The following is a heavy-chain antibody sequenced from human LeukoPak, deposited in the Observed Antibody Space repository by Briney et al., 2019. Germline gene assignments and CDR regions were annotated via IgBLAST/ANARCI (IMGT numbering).Heavy chain of an antibody. CDR2: INTDGTNT. J-gene: IGHJ3*02. D-gene: IGHD3-22*01. Sequence: GGSLRLSCAASGFTFSSSWMHWVRQAPGKGLVWVSRINTDGTNTDYADSVKGRFTISRDNSKNSLYLQMNSLRTEDTALYYCAKGDRRRAFDIWGQGTMVTVSS. CDR1: GFTFSSSW. CDR3: AKGDRRRAFDI. V-gene: IGHV3-74*01.